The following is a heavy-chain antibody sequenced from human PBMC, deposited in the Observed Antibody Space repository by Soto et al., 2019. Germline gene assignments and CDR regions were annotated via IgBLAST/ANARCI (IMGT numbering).Heavy chain of an antibody. CDR1: GYTLTELS. D-gene: IGHD6-19*01. CDR3: AHRPGGYISGWENGYFDY. Sequence: ASVKASCKVSGYTLTELSMHWVRQAPGKGLEWMGGFDPEDGETIYAQKFQGRVTMTEDTSTDTAYMELSSLRSEDTAVYYCAHRPGGYISGWENGYFDYWGRGTLVTVSS. V-gene: IGHV1-24*01. CDR2: FDPEDGET. J-gene: IGHJ4*02.